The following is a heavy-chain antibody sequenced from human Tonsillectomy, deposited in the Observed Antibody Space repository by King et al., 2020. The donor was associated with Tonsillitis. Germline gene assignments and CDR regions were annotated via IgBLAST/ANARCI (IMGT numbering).Heavy chain of an antibody. CDR1: GFTFSSYG. CDR3: AKDIHVDSSYYYYYYGMDV. J-gene: IGHJ6*02. Sequence: QLVQSGGGVVQRGRSLRLSCAASGFTFSSYGMHWVRQAPGKGLEWVAVISYDGSNKYYADSVKGRFTISRDNSKNTLYLQMNSLRAEDTAVYYCAKDIHVDSSYYYYYYGMDVWGQGTTVTVSS. D-gene: IGHD5-12*01. CDR2: ISYDGSNK. V-gene: IGHV3-30*18.